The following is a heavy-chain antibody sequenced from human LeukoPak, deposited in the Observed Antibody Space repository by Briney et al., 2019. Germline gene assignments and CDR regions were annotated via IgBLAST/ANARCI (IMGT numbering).Heavy chain of an antibody. J-gene: IGHJ4*02. CDR1: GGSLSGYC. D-gene: IGHD2-2*01. V-gene: IGHV4-34*01. CDR2: INRGGST. Sequence: SETLSLTCAVYGGSLSGYCWSWIRQSPGKGLEWIGEINRGGSTNYNPSLKSRVTISVDTSKNQFSLKLSSVTAADTAVYYCARVGYCRSTSCYVPLDYWGQGTLVTVSS. CDR3: ARVGYCRSTSCYVPLDY.